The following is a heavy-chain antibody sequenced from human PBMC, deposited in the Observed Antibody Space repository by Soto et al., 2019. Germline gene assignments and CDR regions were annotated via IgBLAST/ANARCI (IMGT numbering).Heavy chain of an antibody. CDR1: GGSISCSSYH. CDR2: IYYSGST. J-gene: IGHJ4*02. D-gene: IGHD6-19*01. V-gene: IGHV4-39*01. CDR3: ARLRSGPDSGWDWAFDY. Sequence: QLQLQESGPGLVKPSETLSLTCTVSGGSISCSSYHWGWIRQPPGKGLEWIGNIYYSGSTSYNPSLKSRVTISVDTSKNQFSLKLTSVTAADTAVFYCARLRSGPDSGWDWAFDYWGQGTLVTVSS.